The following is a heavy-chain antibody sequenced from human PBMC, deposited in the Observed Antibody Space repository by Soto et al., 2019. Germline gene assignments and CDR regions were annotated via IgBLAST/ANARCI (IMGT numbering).Heavy chain of an antibody. J-gene: IGHJ4*02. CDR2: ISGSGGST. CDR3: AKGYGSGSYYNLDSYYFDY. CDR1: GFTFSSYA. D-gene: IGHD3-10*01. V-gene: IGHV3-23*01. Sequence: GGSLRLSCAASGFTFSSYAMSWVRQAPGKGLEWVSAISGSGGSTYYADSVKGRFTISRDNSKNTLYLQMNSLRAEDTAVYYCAKGYGSGSYYNLDSYYFDYWGQGTLVTVSS.